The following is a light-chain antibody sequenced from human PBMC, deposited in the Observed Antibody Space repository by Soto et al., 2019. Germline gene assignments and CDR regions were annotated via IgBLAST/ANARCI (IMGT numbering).Light chain of an antibody. CDR2: DVS. V-gene: IGKV3-11*01. CDR1: QSVTNH. CDR3: QQRSNWPLT. Sequence: EVVVTQPPATLSLSPGERATLSCRASQSVTNHLAWYQQRPGQAPRLLVYDVSNRATGIPARFSGGGSGTDFTLTISSLQPDDFATYYCQQRSNWPLTFGQGTRLEIK. J-gene: IGKJ5*01.